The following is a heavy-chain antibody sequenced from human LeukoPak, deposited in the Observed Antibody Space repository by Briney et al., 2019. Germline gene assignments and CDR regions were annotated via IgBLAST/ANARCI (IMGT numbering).Heavy chain of an antibody. Sequence: PSETLSLTCAVYGGSFSGYYWSWIRQPPGKGLEWIGEINHSGSTNSNPSLKSRVTITVDASKNQFSLKLSSVTAADTAVYYCARGGWELPEGSLDYWGQGTLVTVSS. V-gene: IGHV4-34*01. CDR2: INHSGST. CDR1: GGSFSGYY. CDR3: ARGGWELPEGSLDY. D-gene: IGHD1-26*01. J-gene: IGHJ4*02.